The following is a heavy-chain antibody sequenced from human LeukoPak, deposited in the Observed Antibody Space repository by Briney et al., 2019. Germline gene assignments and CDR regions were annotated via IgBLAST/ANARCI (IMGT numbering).Heavy chain of an antibody. CDR1: GFTVSSNY. Sequence: GGSLRLSCAASGFTVSSNYMCWVRQAPGKGLEWVSVIYSGGSTYYADSVKGRFTISRDNSKNTLYLQMNSLRAEDTAVYYCARYGPMEGSFDYWGQGTLVTVSS. V-gene: IGHV3-66*01. J-gene: IGHJ4*02. D-gene: IGHD3-3*01. CDR2: IYSGGST. CDR3: ARYGPMEGSFDY.